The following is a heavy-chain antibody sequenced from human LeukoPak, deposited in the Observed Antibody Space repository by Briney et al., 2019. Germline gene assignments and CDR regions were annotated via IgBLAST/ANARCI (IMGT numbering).Heavy chain of an antibody. CDR3: ARIAPHLTYYYYYMDV. V-gene: IGHV1-46*01. CDR1: GYTFTSYY. Sequence: GASVKVSCKASGYTFTSYYMHWVRQAPGQGLEWMGIINPSGGSTSYAQKFQGRVTMTRDTSISTAYMELSRLRSDDTAVYYCARIAPHLTYYYYYMDVWGKGTTVTVSS. J-gene: IGHJ6*03. CDR2: INPSGGST.